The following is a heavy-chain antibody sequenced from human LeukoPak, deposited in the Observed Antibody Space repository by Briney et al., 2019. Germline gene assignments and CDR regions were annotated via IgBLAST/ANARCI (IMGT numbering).Heavy chain of an antibody. CDR1: GGSFSGYY. CDR3: ARLPEDGYNYNY. CDR2: INHSGST. D-gene: IGHD5-24*01. Sequence: SETLSLTCAVYGGSFSGYYWSWIRQPPGKGLEWIGEINHSGSTNYNPSLKSRVTISVDTSKNQFSLKLSSVTAADTAVYYCARLPEDGYNYNYWGQGTLVTVSS. J-gene: IGHJ4*02. V-gene: IGHV4-34*01.